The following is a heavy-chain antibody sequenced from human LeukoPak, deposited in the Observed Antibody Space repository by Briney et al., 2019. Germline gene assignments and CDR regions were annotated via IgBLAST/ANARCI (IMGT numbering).Heavy chain of an antibody. Sequence: GASVKVSCKASGYTFTSYGISWVRQAPGQGLEWMGWISAYNGNTNYAQKLQGRATMTTDTSTSTAYMELRSLRSDDTAVYYCARDSSIAVAERSFGYWGQGTLVTVSS. CDR3: ARDSSIAVAERSFGY. J-gene: IGHJ4*02. CDR1: GYTFTSYG. CDR2: ISAYNGNT. V-gene: IGHV1-18*01. D-gene: IGHD6-19*01.